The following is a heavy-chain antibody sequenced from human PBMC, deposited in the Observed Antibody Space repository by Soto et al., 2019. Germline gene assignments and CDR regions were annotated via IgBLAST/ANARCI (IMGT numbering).Heavy chain of an antibody. CDR3: ATGKMTTLNFDY. D-gene: IGHD4-4*01. CDR2: KYYSGNT. V-gene: IGHV4-30-4*01. Sequence: SETLSLTCTVSGASISSGDYYWTWIRQPPGKGLEWIGYKYYSGNTYYNPSLESRVTISVDTSKNQFSLNLSSVTAADTALYYCATGKMTTLNFDYWGQGTLVTVSS. J-gene: IGHJ4*02. CDR1: GASISSGDYY.